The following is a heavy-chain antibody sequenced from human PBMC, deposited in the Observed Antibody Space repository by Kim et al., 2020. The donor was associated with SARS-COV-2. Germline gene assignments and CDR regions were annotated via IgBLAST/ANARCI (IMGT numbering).Heavy chain of an antibody. V-gene: IGHV4-59*13. J-gene: IGHJ4*02. CDR3: ATYNSVYYYN. D-gene: IGHD3-22*01. Sequence: ETLSLTCSVSGGSISSYYWSWMRQAPGKGLEWIGFFYDSGNTNYNPSLKSRVTMSVDTSNNQFSLNLTSVTAADTAVYYCATYNSVYYYNWGQGTLVT. CDR2: FYDSGNT. CDR1: GGSISSYY.